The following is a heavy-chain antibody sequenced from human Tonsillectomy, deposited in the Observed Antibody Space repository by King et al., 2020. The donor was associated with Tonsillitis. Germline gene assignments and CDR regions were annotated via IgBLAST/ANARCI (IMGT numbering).Heavy chain of an antibody. V-gene: IGHV3-48*01. CDR3: ARSFGSGSFDYYFDY. Sequence: VQLVESGGGSVQPGGSLRLSCAASGFSFSSYGMSWVRQAPGKGLEWVSYISGSSITIYYADSVKGRFTISRDNAKNSLYLQMNSLRAEDTALYYCARSFGSGSFDYYFDYWGQGTLVTVSS. CDR2: ISGSSITI. D-gene: IGHD3-10*01. J-gene: IGHJ4*02. CDR1: GFSFSSYG.